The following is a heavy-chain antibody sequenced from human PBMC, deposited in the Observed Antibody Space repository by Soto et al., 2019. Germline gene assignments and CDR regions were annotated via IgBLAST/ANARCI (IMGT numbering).Heavy chain of an antibody. CDR2: INAGNGNT. V-gene: IGHV1-3*01. D-gene: IGHD2-2*01. J-gene: IGHJ5*02. Sequence: VKVSCKASGYTFTSYAMHWVRQAPGQRLEWMGWINAGNGNTKYSQEFQGRVTITRDASASTAYMELSSLRSEDTAVYYCARDTPYCSSTSCPQGPPNWFDPWGQGTLVTVSS. CDR3: ARDTPYCSSTSCPQGPPNWFDP. CDR1: GYTFTSYA.